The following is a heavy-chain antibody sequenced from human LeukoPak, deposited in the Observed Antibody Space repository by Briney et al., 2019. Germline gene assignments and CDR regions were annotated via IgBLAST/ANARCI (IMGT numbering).Heavy chain of an antibody. CDR2: INSDGSST. CDR3: STRSGHAFDI. J-gene: IGHJ3*02. D-gene: IGHD3-10*01. V-gene: IGHV3-74*01. CDR1: GFTFSSYW. Sequence: GGSLRLSCAASGFTFSSYWMHRVRQVPGKGLVWVSRINSDGSSTSYADSVKGRFTISRDNAKNTLYVQMNSLRAEDTAVYYCSTRSGHAFDIWGRGTMVTVSS.